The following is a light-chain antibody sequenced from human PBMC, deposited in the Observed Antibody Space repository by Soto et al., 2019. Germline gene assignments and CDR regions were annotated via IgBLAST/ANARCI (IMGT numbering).Light chain of an antibody. J-gene: IGKJ4*01. V-gene: IGKV1-12*01. CDR3: QQANSFPLT. Sequence: DIQMTQSPSSVSASVGDRVTITCRASQTINSWFAWYQQKPGKAPELLIYTTSTLQSGVPSRFSGSGSGTEFTLTISNLQPDDFATYYCQQANSFPLTFGGGTKVEIK. CDR2: TTS. CDR1: QTINSW.